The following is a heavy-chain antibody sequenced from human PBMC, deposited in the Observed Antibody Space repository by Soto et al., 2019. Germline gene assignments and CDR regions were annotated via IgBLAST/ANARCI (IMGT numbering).Heavy chain of an antibody. V-gene: IGHV1-3*01. CDR3: AREFKDIVVVPAARGGYYYYMDV. Sequence: QVQLVQSGAEVKKPGASVKVSCKASGYTFTSYAMHWVRQAPGQRLEWMGWINAGNGNTKYSQKFQGRVTITRDTSASTAYMELSSLRSEDTAVYYCAREFKDIVVVPAARGGYYYYMDVWGKGTTVTVSS. CDR1: GYTFTSYA. CDR2: INAGNGNT. J-gene: IGHJ6*03. D-gene: IGHD2-2*01.